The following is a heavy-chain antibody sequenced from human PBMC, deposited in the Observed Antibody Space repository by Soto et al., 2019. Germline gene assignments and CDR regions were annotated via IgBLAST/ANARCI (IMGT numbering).Heavy chain of an antibody. CDR1: GGSISSYY. J-gene: IGHJ6*03. Sequence: SETLSLTCTVSGGSISSYYWSWIRQPPGKGLEWIGYIYYSGSTNYNPSLKSRVTISVDTSKNQFSLKLSSVTAADTAVYYCARAFGVVEYYYYSYYYKDVWGKGTTVTVSS. CDR3: ARAFGVVEYYYYSYYYKDV. D-gene: IGHD3-3*01. CDR2: IYYSGST. V-gene: IGHV4-59*08.